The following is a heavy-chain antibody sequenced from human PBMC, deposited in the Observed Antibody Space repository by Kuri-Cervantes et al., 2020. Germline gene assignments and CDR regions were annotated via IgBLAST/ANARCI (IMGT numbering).Heavy chain of an antibody. Sequence: ASVKVSCKASGYTFTGYYMHWVRQAPGQGLEYMGWIDPNTGGTNFAQKFQGRVTMTRDTSISTVYMDLSGLRSDDTAVYYCARTASGSYYPSGDWGQGTLVTVSS. J-gene: IGHJ4*02. CDR1: GYTFTGYY. CDR3: ARTASGSYYPSGD. D-gene: IGHD1-26*01. CDR2: IDPNTGGT. V-gene: IGHV1-2*02.